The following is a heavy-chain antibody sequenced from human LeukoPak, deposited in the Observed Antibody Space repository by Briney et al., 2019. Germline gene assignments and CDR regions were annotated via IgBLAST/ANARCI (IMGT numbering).Heavy chain of an antibody. CDR2: ISYDGSNK. CDR1: GFTFSTYG. CDR3: AKDWGNWGYGYYFDH. J-gene: IGHJ4*02. D-gene: IGHD7-27*01. Sequence: GGSLRLSCAASGFTFSTYGMHWVRQAPGKGLEWVAVISYDGSNKYYADSVKGRFTISRDNSKNTLYLQMNSLRAEDTAVYYCAKDWGNWGYGYYFDHWGQGTPVTVSS. V-gene: IGHV3-30*18.